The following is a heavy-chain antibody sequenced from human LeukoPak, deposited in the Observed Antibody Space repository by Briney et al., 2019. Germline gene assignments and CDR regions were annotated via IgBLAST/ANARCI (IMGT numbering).Heavy chain of an antibody. CDR1: GFTFSSYG. CDR3: AKDPRITIIVVVKAPTEFDY. J-gene: IGHJ4*02. D-gene: IGHD3-22*01. V-gene: IGHV3-23*01. CDR2: ISGGGGST. Sequence: GGSLRLSCAASGFTFSSYGMNWVRQAPGKGLEWVSSISGGGGSTYYADSVKGRFTISRDNSKNTLYLQMNSLRAEDTAVYYCAKDPRITIIVVVKAPTEFDYWGQGTLVTVSS.